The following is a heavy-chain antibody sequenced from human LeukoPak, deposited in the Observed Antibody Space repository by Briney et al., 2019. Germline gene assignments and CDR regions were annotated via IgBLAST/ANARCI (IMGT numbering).Heavy chain of an antibody. CDR2: IWNDGSND. V-gene: IGHV3-33*06. CDR1: GFTFSSYG. Sequence: GRSLRLSCAASGFTFSSYGMHWVRQAPGKGLEGVAVIWNDGSNDGYADSAKGRFTISRDNSKNTLYLQMNSLRADDTAVYYCAKDRGDTPFDYWGQGNLVTVSS. CDR3: AKDRGDTPFDY. D-gene: IGHD2-21*01. J-gene: IGHJ4*02.